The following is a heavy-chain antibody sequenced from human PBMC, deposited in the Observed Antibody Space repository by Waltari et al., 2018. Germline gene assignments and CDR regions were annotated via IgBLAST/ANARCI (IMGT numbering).Heavy chain of an antibody. CDR3: ARRSSGGETDY. CDR2: VNYSGST. D-gene: IGHD2-15*01. J-gene: IGHJ4*02. V-gene: IGHV4-39*02. Sequence: PPRKGLGWIGSVNYSGSTYYNPSLKSRVTISVDTSKNHFSLNLSSVTAADTAVYYCARRSSGGETDYWGQGTLVTVSS.